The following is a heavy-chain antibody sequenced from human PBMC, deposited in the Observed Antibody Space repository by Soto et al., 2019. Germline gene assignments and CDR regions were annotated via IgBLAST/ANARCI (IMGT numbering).Heavy chain of an antibody. V-gene: IGHV3-7*01. CDR3: ARGADYGAHFQR. D-gene: IGHD4-17*01. CDR2: IRQDGGEI. Sequence: QTGGSLRLSCADSGFTFSNYWMNWVRQAPGKGLEWVANIRQDGGEIYYVDSVKGRFTISRGNTKNSLYLQMNSLRAEDTAVYYCARGADYGAHFQRWGQGTLVTVSS. CDR1: GFTFSNYW. J-gene: IGHJ1*01.